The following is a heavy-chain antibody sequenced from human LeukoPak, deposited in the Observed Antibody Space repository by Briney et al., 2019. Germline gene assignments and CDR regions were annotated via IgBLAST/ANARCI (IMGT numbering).Heavy chain of an antibody. CDR3: ARERASNNHDNWFDP. CDR2: VNHSGSA. V-gene: IGHV4-34*01. Sequence: SETLSLTCAVYGASFNDYYWSWIRHSPTKGLEWIGEVNHSGSAKYNPSFKSRVTISADKSKNQFFLRLSPVAAADSGVYYCARERASNNHDNWFDPWGQGTLVTVSS. CDR1: GASFNDYY. J-gene: IGHJ5*02.